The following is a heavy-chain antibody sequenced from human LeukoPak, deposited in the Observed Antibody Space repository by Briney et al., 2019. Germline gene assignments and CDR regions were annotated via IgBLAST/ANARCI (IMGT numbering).Heavy chain of an antibody. Sequence: GGSLGLSCVASGFNFNTYWMHWVRQVPGKGLMSVSRINPDGTYTNYAGSVKGRFTISRDNAKNTLYLQMNSLRVEDAAVYYCVRDRDWNIDLWGQGTLVTVSS. CDR3: VRDRDWNIDL. V-gene: IGHV3-74*01. CDR2: INPDGTYT. D-gene: IGHD1/OR15-1a*01. CDR1: GFNFNTYW. J-gene: IGHJ5*02.